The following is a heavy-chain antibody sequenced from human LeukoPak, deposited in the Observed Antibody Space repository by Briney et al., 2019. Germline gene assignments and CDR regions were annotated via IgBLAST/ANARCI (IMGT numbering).Heavy chain of an antibody. Sequence: GGSLRLSCAASGFTFSSYSMNWVRQAPGKGLEWVSYISSSSSTIYYADSVKSRFTISRDNAKNSLYLQMNSLRAEDTAVYYCATESVAGFVVPATFDYWGQGTLVTVSS. D-gene: IGHD2-2*01. CDR1: GFTFSSYS. CDR3: ATESVAGFVVPATFDY. CDR2: ISSSSSTI. J-gene: IGHJ4*02. V-gene: IGHV3-48*01.